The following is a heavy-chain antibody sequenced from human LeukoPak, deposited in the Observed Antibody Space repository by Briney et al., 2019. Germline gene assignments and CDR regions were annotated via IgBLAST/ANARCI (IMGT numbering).Heavy chain of an antibody. CDR3: ARGGAARPDF. CDR1: GFTFSNYW. D-gene: IGHD6-6*01. Sequence: GGSLRLSCAASGFTFSNYWMTWVRQAPGKGLEWVANINQDGSEEYYVDSVKGRFTISRDNAKNSLFLQMNSLRAEDTAVYYCARGGAARPDFWGQGTLVTVSS. J-gene: IGHJ4*02. V-gene: IGHV3-7*01. CDR2: INQDGSEE.